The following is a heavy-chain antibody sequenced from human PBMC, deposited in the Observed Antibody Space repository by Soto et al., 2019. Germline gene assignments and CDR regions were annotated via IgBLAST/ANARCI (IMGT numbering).Heavy chain of an antibody. V-gene: IGHV4-59*12. J-gene: IGHJ5*02. Sequence: PSETLSLTCTVSGASISSYYGSWIRQPPGKGLEWIGYIHYSGSTNYNPSLKSRVTISVDTSSNQFSLKLRSVTAADTAVYYCASSLGYCSSTSCYDGGWFDPWGQGTLVTVSS. CDR2: IHYSGST. D-gene: IGHD2-2*01. CDR3: ASSLGYCSSTSCYDGGWFDP. CDR1: GASISSYY.